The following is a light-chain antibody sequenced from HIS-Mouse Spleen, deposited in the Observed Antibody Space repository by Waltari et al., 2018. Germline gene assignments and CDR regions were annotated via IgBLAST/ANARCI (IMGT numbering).Light chain of an antibody. V-gene: IGLV2-23*03. CDR3: CSYAGSSTFVVV. J-gene: IGLJ2*01. Sequence: QSALTQPASVSGSPGQSITISCTGTSSDVGSYNLVSWYQQHPGKAPKPMIYEGSKRPSGVSNLFSGSKSGNTASLTISGLQAEDEADYYCCSYAGSSTFVVVFGGGTKLTVL. CDR2: EGS. CDR1: SSDVGSYNL.